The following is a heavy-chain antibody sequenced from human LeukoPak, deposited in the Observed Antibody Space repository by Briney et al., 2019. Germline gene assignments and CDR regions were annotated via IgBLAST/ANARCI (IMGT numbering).Heavy chain of an antibody. CDR2: IYSGGTT. Sequence: QTGGSLRLFCAASGFTDSSNYMSCVRQAPGKGLEGVSIIYSGGTTYYADSVKGRFTISRDNSKNTLYLQMNSLRAEDTAVYYCARAPGYYDSSGSGWGQGTLVTVSS. J-gene: IGHJ4*02. CDR1: GFTDSSNY. D-gene: IGHD3-22*01. CDR3: ARAPGYYDSSGSG. V-gene: IGHV3-53*01.